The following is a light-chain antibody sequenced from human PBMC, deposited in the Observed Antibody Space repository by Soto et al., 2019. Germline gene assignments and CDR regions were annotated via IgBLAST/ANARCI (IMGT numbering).Light chain of an antibody. J-gene: IGKJ5*01. CDR2: GAS. CDR3: QQYGSSPWIT. CDR1: QSVSSSY. V-gene: IGKV3-20*01. Sequence: EIVLTQSPGTLSLSPGERATLFCRASQSVSSSYLAWYQQKPGQAPRLLIYGASSRATGIPDRFSGSGSGTDFTLTISRLEPEDFAVYYCQQYGSSPWITFGQGTRLEIK.